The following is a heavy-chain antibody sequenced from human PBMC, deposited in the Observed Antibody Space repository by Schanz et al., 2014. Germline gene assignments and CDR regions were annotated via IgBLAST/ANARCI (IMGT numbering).Heavy chain of an antibody. CDR3: ARDLISSGWYG. J-gene: IGHJ4*02. Sequence: EVQLLESGGGLVQPGGSLRLSCVASGFTFFGSFAMNWVRQGPGKGLEWLSHISGSGGDSVDYADSVKGRFTISRDNAKNSLYLQMNSLRVEDTAVYCCARDLISSGWYGWGQGTLVTVSS. V-gene: IGHV3-48*04. CDR2: ISGSGGDSV. D-gene: IGHD6-19*01. CDR1: GFTFFGSFA.